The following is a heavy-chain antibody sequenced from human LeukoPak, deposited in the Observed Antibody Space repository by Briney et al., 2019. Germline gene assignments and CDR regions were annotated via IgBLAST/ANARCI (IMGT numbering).Heavy chain of an antibody. V-gene: IGHV3-30*18. CDR3: AKEPTSYSSGWYFQH. J-gene: IGHJ1*01. CDR1: GFTFSNYG. CDR2: ISHEGSTK. D-gene: IGHD6-25*01. Sequence: GGSLRLSCAASGFTFSNYGMHWVRQAPGKGLEWVAVISHEGSTKFYADSVKGRFTISRDNSKNTLDLQVYSLRTEDTAVYYCAKEPTSYSSGWYFQHWGQGTLVTVSS.